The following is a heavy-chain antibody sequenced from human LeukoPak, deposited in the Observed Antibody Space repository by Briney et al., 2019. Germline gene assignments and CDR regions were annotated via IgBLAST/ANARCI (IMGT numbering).Heavy chain of an antibody. CDR2: ISWNSGSI. CDR3: AKDKRSVAGTIDY. CDR1: GFTFDDYA. J-gene: IGHJ4*02. Sequence: SGGSLRLSCAASGFTFDDYAMHWVRQAPGKGLEWVSGISWNSGSIGYADSVKGRFTISRDNAKNSLYLQMNSLRAEDTALYYCAKDKRSVAGTIDYWGQGTLVTVSS. V-gene: IGHV3-9*01. D-gene: IGHD6-19*01.